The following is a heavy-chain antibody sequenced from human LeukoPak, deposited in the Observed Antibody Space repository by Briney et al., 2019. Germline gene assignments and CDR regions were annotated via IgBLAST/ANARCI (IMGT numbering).Heavy chain of an antibody. D-gene: IGHD3-10*01. CDR3: GSYGSGSFPGY. V-gene: IGHV3-30*02. J-gene: IGHJ4*02. CDR1: KFTFRSYD. CDR2: IRYDGSDI. Sequence: GGSLRLSCAASKFTFRSYDMHWVRQAPGKGPQWVAYIRYDGSDILYADSVKGRFTISRDNSNNTLFLQMNSLRIEDTAVYYCGSYGSGSFPGYRGQGTLVTVSS.